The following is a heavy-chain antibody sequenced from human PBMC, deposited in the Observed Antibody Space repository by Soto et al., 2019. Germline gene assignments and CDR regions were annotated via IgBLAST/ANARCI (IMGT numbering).Heavy chain of an antibody. J-gene: IGHJ4*02. D-gene: IGHD2-8*01. CDR2: ISYDGSNK. CDR1: GFTFSSYG. Sequence: GGSLRLSCAASGFTFSSYGMHWVRQAPGKGLEWVAVISYDGSNKYYADSVKGRFTISRDNSKNTLYLQMNSLRAEDTAVYYCAKDHTNCTNGVCYKGIDYWGQGTLVTVSS. CDR3: AKDHTNCTNGVCYKGIDY. V-gene: IGHV3-30*18.